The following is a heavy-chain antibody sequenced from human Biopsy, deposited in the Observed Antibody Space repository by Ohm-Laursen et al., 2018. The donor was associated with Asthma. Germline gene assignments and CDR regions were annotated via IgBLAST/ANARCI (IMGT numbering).Heavy chain of an antibody. CDR2: MSFDGRQT. V-gene: IGHV3-30*18. J-gene: IGHJ3*02. D-gene: IGHD3-3*01. CDR3: AKERYYDFWSGYPI. Sequence: SLRLSCAASGFSFSEFVMHWVRQAPGKGLEWVAVMSFDGRQTYYADSVKGRFTISRDNSKSTLYLQMNSLRAEDTAVYYCAKERYYDFWSGYPIWGQGTMVTVSS. CDR1: GFSFSEFV.